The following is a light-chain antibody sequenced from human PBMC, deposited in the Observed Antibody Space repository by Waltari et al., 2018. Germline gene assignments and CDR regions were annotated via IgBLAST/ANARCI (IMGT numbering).Light chain of an antibody. V-gene: IGKV3-11*01. J-gene: IGKJ4*01. CDR2: DPY. CDR1: QSVGSQ. CDR3: QQRSEWPFT. Sequence: DIVLTQSPVTLSVSPGERVPLSCRASQSVGSQLAWYQQKAGQAPNRLIHDPYDRAAGIPATSRGRRSQTDVRLTINSAWTEGCEFYFCQQRSEWPFTFGGGTTVEIK.